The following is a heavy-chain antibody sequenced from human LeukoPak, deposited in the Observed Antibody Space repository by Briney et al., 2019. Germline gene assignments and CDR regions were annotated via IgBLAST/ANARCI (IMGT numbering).Heavy chain of an antibody. V-gene: IGHV1-24*01. CDR2: FDPEDGET. Sequence: GASVKVSCKVSGYTLTELSMHWVRQAPGKGLEWMGGFDPEDGETIYAQKFQGRVTMTEDTSTDTAYMELSSLRSEDTAVYYCATGLGWAGQGSWFDPWGQGTLVTVSS. CDR3: ATGLGWAGQGSWFDP. D-gene: IGHD6-19*01. CDR1: GYTLTELS. J-gene: IGHJ5*02.